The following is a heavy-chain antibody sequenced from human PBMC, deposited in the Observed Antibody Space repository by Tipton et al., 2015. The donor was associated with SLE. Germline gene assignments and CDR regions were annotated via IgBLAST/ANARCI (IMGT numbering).Heavy chain of an antibody. CDR1: GGSVSSGSYY. CDR3: ARGWYSYGVFDY. V-gene: IGHV4-61*01. J-gene: IGHJ4*02. CDR2: IYYSGST. D-gene: IGHD5-18*01. Sequence: LRLSCTVSGGSVSSGSYYWSWIWQPPGKGLEWIGYIYYSGSTNYNPSLKSRVTISVDTSKNQFSLKLSSVTAADTAVYYCARGWYSYGVFDYWGQGTLVTVSS.